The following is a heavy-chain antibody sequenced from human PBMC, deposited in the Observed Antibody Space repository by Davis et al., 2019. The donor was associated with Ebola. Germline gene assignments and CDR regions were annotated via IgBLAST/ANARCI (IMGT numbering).Heavy chain of an antibody. D-gene: IGHD1-26*01. CDR1: GFTFNHYA. J-gene: IGHJ4*02. V-gene: IGHV3-23*01. Sequence: GESLQISCAASGFTFNHYAMSWVRQGPGKGLEWVSSISGDATVIYYADSVKGRFTISRDNSKNTLYLQMNSLRAEDTAVYYCAKVSVGTTKDWGQGTLVTVSS. CDR3: AKVSVGTTKD. CDR2: ISGDATVI.